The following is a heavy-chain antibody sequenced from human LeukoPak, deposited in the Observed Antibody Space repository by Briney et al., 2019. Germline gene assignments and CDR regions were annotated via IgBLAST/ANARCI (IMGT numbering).Heavy chain of an antibody. CDR2: INPSGGST. J-gene: IGHJ4*02. CDR3: ARDPSPREGDSSGFDY. V-gene: IGHV1-46*01. D-gene: IGHD3-22*01. Sequence: ASVKVSCKASGYTFTSYYMHWVRQASGQGLEWMGIINPSGGSTSYAQKFQGRVTMTRDTSTSTVYMELSSLRSEDTVVYYCARDPSPREGDSSGFDYWGQGTLVTVSS. CDR1: GYTFTSYY.